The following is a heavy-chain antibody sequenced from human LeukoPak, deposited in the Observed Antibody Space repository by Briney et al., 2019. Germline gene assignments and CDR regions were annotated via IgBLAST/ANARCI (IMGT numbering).Heavy chain of an antibody. CDR3: ARRAGAAGMFDY. CDR2: IYYSGST. J-gene: IGHJ4*02. CDR1: GGSISSYY. V-gene: IGHV4-59*01. D-gene: IGHD6-13*01. Sequence: SETLSLTCTVSGGSISSYYWSWIRQPPGKGLEWIGYIYYSGSTNYNPSLKSRVTISVDTSKNQFSLKLSSVTAADTAVYYCARRAGAAGMFDYWGQGTLVTVSS.